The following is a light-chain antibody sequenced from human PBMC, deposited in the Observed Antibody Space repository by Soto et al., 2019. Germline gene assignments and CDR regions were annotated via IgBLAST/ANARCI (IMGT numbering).Light chain of an antibody. J-gene: IGKJ1*01. V-gene: IGKV1-5*03. Sequence: DIQMTQSPSTLSASVGDRVTITCRASQSISSWLAWYQQKPGKAPKLLIYKASSLESGVPSRCSGSGSGTEFTLPISSLQPDDFSAYYCQQYNSYSSWTFGQGTKVEIK. CDR3: QQYNSYSSWT. CDR1: QSISSW. CDR2: KAS.